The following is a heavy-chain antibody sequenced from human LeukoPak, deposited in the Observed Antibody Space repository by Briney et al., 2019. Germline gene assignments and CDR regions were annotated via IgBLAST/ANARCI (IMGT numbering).Heavy chain of an antibody. Sequence: SETLSITCAVSGGSISSSNWWSWVRQPPGKGLEWIGEIYHSGSTNYNSSLKSRVTISVDKSKKQFSLKLSSVTAADTAVYYCARSDYYSSGTYFPNWFDPWGQGTLVTVSS. CDR2: IYHSGST. J-gene: IGHJ5*02. CDR3: ARSDYYSSGTYFPNWFDP. V-gene: IGHV4-4*02. D-gene: IGHD3-10*01. CDR1: GGSISSSNW.